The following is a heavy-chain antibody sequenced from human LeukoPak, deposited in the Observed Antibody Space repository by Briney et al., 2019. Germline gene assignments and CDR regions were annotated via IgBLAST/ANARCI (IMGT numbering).Heavy chain of an antibody. CDR1: GFTFSSYW. V-gene: IGHV3-74*01. D-gene: IGHD3-22*01. Sequence: GGALTLSCSPSGFTFSSYWMHWFPQPPGKGLVWFSRIKSDGSTRYADSVKGRFTISRDNAKNTVSLQMNSLRAEDTGVYYCARAPSEIGGYYPEYFRHWGQGTLVTVSP. CDR2: IKSDGST. CDR3: ARAPSEIGGYYPEYFRH. J-gene: IGHJ1*01.